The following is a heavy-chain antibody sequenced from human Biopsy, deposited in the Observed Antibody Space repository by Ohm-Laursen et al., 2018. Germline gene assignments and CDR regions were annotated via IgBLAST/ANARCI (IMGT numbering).Heavy chain of an antibody. CDR3: ARDRGGARYGMDV. D-gene: IGHD1-26*01. CDR1: GFTFSSYG. CDR2: IWYDGSRQ. Sequence: SLRLSCAASGFTFSSYGMHWVRQAPGKGLEWVAVIWYDGSRQYYADSVKGRFTISRDNARRFLFLQMNNLKSEDTAFYYCARDRGGARYGMDVWGRGTTVTVSS. J-gene: IGHJ6*02. V-gene: IGHV3-33*01.